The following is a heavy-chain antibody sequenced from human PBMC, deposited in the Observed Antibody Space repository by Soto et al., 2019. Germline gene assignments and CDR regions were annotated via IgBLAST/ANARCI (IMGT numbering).Heavy chain of an antibody. J-gene: IGHJ4*02. CDR1: GGSFSGYY. Sequence: SETLSLTXAVYGGSFSGYYWSWIRQPPGKGLEWIGEINHSGSTNYNPSLKSRVTISVDTSKNQFSLKLSSVTAADTAVYYCARGKVGATPFDYWGQGTLVTVSS. CDR2: INHSGST. V-gene: IGHV4-34*01. CDR3: ARGKVGATPFDY. D-gene: IGHD1-26*01.